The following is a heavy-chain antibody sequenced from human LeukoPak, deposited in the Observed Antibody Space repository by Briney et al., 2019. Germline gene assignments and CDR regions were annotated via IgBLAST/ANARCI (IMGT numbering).Heavy chain of an antibody. CDR2: IKQDGSEK. CDR3: ARALLLWFGEPSGY. D-gene: IGHD3-10*01. Sequence: GGSLRLSCAASGFTFSSYWMSWVRQAPGKGLEWVANIKQDGSEKYYVDSVKGRFTISRDNAKNSLYLQMNSLTAEDTAVYYCARALLLWFGEPSGYWGQGTLVTVSS. CDR1: GFTFSSYW. V-gene: IGHV3-7*01. J-gene: IGHJ4*02.